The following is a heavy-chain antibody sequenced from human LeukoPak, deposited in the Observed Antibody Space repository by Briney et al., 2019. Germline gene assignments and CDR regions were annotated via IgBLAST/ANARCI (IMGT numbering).Heavy chain of an antibody. D-gene: IGHD5-18*01. CDR3: ARDGSGYNYGYWYFDL. CDR2: VSAGAGNT. J-gene: IGHJ2*01. Sequence: AGGSLRLSCAASGFAFSSYAMSWVRQAPGKGLEWVSTVSAGAGNTYYADSVKGRFTISRDNSKSTLYLQMNSLGAEDTAVYYCARDGSGYNYGYWYFDLWGRGTLVTVSS. V-gene: IGHV3-23*01. CDR1: GFAFSSYA.